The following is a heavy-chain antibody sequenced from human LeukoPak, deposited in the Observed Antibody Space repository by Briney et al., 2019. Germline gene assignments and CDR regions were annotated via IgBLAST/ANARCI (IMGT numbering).Heavy chain of an antibody. CDR3: ARNNGMDV. CDR1: GFALSSHW. Sequence: GGSLRLSCAASGFALSSHWMTWVRQVPGRGPEWVANVNRDGSETYYLDSVKGRFTISKVNAKNSLYLQMNSLRAEDTALYHCARNNGMDVWGQGTTVIVSS. J-gene: IGHJ6*02. CDR2: VNRDGSET. V-gene: IGHV3-7*03.